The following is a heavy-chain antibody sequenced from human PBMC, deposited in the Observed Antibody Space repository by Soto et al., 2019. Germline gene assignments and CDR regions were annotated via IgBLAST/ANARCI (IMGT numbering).Heavy chain of an antibody. Sequence: SETLSLTCTVSGDSISSYYWIWIRQPPGKGLEWIGYIYYSGSTNYNPSLKSRVTISVDTPKNQFSLKLTSVTAADTAVYYCARGVATIGPWGQGTLATVSS. J-gene: IGHJ5*02. CDR3: ARGVATIGP. V-gene: IGHV4-59*01. CDR2: IYYSGST. CDR1: GDSISSYY. D-gene: IGHD5-12*01.